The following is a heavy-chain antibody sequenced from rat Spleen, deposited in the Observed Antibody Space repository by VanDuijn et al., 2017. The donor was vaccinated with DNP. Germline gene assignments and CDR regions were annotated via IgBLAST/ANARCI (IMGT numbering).Heavy chain of an antibody. CDR3: ATHTFTGGITTPFAY. Sequence: EVQLVESGGGLVQPGGSLKLSCAASGFTFSDYYMAWVRQAPTKGLEWVAYISYDGRRTYYRDSVKGRFTISRDNTKSTLYLQMDSLRSEDTATYYCATHTFTGGITTPFAYWGQGTLVTVSS. V-gene: IGHV5-20*01. D-gene: IGHD1-4*01. J-gene: IGHJ3*01. CDR2: ISYDGRRT. CDR1: GFTFSDYY.